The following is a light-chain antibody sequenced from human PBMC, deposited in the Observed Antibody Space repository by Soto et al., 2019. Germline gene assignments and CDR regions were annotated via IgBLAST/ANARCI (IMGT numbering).Light chain of an antibody. CDR1: QSIGKSY. J-gene: IGKJ4*01. CDR3: QQHAESPLT. V-gene: IGKV3-20*01. Sequence: ETVLTQAPGTVSLSEGESATLSCRASQSIGKSYLAWLQHKPGQAPRRLIYGASTRATGIPDRFSGSGSGTDFTLTVSRLESEDFAVYYCQQHAESPLTFGGGTKVEIK. CDR2: GAS.